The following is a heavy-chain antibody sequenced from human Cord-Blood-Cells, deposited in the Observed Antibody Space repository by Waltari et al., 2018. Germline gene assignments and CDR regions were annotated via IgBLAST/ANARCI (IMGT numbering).Heavy chain of an antibody. CDR3: ATPQYSSSSYYYYGMDV. CDR2: IIPIFGTA. V-gene: IGHV1-69*01. J-gene: IGHJ6*02. D-gene: IGHD6-6*01. Sequence: QVQLVQSGAEVKQPGSSVKVSCKASGGTFSSYALSWVRQAPGQGLEWMGGIIPIFGTANYAQKFQGRVTITADESTSTAYMELSSLRSEDTAVYYCATPQYSSSSYYYYGMDVWGQGTTVTVSS. CDR1: GGTFSSYA.